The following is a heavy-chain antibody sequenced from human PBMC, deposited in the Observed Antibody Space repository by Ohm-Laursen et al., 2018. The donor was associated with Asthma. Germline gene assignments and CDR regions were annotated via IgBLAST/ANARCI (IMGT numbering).Heavy chain of an antibody. D-gene: IGHD3-22*01. Sequence: SDTLSLTCTVSGGSISSYYWSWIRQPPGKGLEWIGYIYYSGSTYYNPSLKSRVTISVDTSKNQFSLKLSSVTAADTAVYYCARDSVISSGYYYFDYWGQGTLVTVSS. CDR3: ARDSVISSGYYYFDY. CDR2: IYYSGST. CDR1: GGSISSYY. V-gene: IGHV4-30-4*02. J-gene: IGHJ4*02.